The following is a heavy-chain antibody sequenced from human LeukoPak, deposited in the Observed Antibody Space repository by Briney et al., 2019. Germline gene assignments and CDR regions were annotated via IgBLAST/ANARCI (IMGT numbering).Heavy chain of an antibody. CDR1: GGSISSYY. CDR2: IYYSGST. J-gene: IGHJ4*02. V-gene: IGHV4-59*01. D-gene: IGHD3-10*01. Sequence: SETLSLTCTASGGSISSYYWSWIRQPPGKGLEWIGYIYYSGSTNYNPSLKSRVTISVDTSKNQFSLKLSSVTAADTAVYYCARDYGSGSYNYWGQGTLVTVSS. CDR3: ARDYGSGSYNY.